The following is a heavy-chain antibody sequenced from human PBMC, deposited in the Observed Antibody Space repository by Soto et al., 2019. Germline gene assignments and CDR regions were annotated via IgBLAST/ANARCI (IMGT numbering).Heavy chain of an antibody. CDR2: ISGSGGST. J-gene: IGHJ6*02. D-gene: IGHD6-19*01. V-gene: IGHV3-23*01. Sequence: GGSLRLSFAASGFTFSSYAMSWVRQAPGKGLDGVSAISGSGGSTYYADSVKGRFTISRDNSKNTLYLQMNSLQAEDTAVYYCAKVLAVAGNYHYYGMDVWGQGTTVTVSS. CDR1: GFTFSSYA. CDR3: AKVLAVAGNYHYYGMDV.